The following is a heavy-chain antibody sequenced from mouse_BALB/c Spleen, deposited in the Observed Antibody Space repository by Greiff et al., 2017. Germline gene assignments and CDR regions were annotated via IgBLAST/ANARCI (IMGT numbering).Heavy chain of an antibody. J-gene: IGHJ4*01. Sequence: QVQLKESGAELARPGASVKLSCKASGYTFTSYWMQWVKQRPGQGLEWIGAIYPGDGDTRYTQKFKGKATLTADKSSSTAYMQLSSLASEDSAVYYCASYYYGSSYDYAMDYWGQGTSVTVSS. D-gene: IGHD1-1*01. CDR1: GYTFTSYW. V-gene: IGHV1-87*01. CDR2: IYPGDGDT. CDR3: ASYYYGSSYDYAMDY.